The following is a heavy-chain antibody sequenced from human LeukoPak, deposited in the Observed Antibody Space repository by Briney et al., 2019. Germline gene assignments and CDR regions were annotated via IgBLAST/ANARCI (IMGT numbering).Heavy chain of an antibody. V-gene: IGHV5-51*01. J-gene: IGHJ5*02. CDR1: GYTFTSYW. CDR2: IYAGDSDT. CDR3: ARPNQASLGWFDP. D-gene: IGHD7-27*01. Sequence: GESLKISCKGSGYTFTSYWIGWVRQMPGKGLGWMGIIYAGDSDTRYSPSFQGQVTISVDKSISTAYLQWSSLKASDTAMYYCARPNQASLGWFDPWGQGTLVTVSS.